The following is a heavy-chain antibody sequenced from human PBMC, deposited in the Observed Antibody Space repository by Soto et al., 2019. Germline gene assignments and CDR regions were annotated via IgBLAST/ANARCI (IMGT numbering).Heavy chain of an antibody. CDR2: IYYSGNT. CDR1: GGSMSGSF. J-gene: IGHJ5*02. V-gene: IGHV4-59*01. Sequence: PSETLSLTCTVSGGSMSGSFWSWIRQPPGKGLEWIGYIYYSGNTDYNPSLKSRVTISVDTSKNQFSLKLSSVTAADTAVYYCARGAGYSSSWPFDPRGQGTLVTVSS. D-gene: IGHD6-13*01. CDR3: ARGAGYSSSWPFDP.